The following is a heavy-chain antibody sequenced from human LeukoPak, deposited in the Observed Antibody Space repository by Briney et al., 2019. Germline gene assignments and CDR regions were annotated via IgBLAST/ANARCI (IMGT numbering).Heavy chain of an antibody. CDR3: ARYYYGSGSYSRRWFDP. Sequence: SETLSLTCAVYGGSFSGYYWSWIRQPPGKGLEWIGEINHSGSTNYNPSLKSRVTISVDTSKNQFSLKLSSVTAADTAVYYCARYYYGSGSYSRRWFDPWGQGTLVTVSS. J-gene: IGHJ5*02. D-gene: IGHD3-10*01. CDR2: INHSGST. V-gene: IGHV4-34*01. CDR1: GGSFSGYY.